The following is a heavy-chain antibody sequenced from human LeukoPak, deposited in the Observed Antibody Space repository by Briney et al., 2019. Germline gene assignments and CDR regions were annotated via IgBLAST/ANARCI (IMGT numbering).Heavy chain of an antibody. CDR2: IKTDGSKT. CDR1: GFTFSRFW. J-gene: IGHJ3*02. Sequence: PGGSLRLSCTASGFTFSRFWMHWVRQAPGKELEWVSRIKTDGSKTSYADSVKGRFTISRDNAKNTLYLQMNSLTAEDTAVYYCARDPHGVSIFEAVVGGPHDAFDIWGQGTMVTVSS. V-gene: IGHV3-74*01. CDR3: ARDPHGVSIFEAVVGGPHDAFDI. D-gene: IGHD3-3*01.